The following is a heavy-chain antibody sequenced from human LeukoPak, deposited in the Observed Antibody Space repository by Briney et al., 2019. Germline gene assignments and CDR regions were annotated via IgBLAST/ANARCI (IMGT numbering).Heavy chain of an antibody. Sequence: SETLSLTCTVSGGSISSSSYYWGWIRQPPGKGLEWIGSIYYSGSTCYNPSLKSRVTISVDTSKNQFSLKLSSVTAADTAVYYCARPRDIVVVPAWGQGTLVTVSS. J-gene: IGHJ5*02. D-gene: IGHD2-2*01. CDR1: GGSISSSSYY. CDR2: IYYSGST. V-gene: IGHV4-39*01. CDR3: ARPRDIVVVPA.